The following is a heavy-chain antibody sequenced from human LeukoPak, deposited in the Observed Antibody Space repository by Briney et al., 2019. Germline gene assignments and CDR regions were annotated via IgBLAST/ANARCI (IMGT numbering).Heavy chain of an antibody. CDR3: ARGPPLFDP. CDR1: GFTFSSYA. CDR2: ISTDSSTM. J-gene: IGHJ5*02. V-gene: IGHV3-48*01. Sequence: GGSLRLSCAPSGFTFSSYAMSWVRQAPGKGLEWVSYISTDSSTMYYADSAKGRFTISRDNAQNSLYLQMSSLRAEDTAVYYCARGPPLFDPWGQGTLVTVSS.